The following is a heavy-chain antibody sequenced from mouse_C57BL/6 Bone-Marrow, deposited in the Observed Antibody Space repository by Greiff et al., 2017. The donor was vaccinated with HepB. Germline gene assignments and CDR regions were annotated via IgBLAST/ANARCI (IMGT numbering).Heavy chain of an antibody. CDR1: GFNIKDDY. J-gene: IGHJ2*01. V-gene: IGHV14-4*01. CDR3: TTEPFDY. Sequence: VQLQQSGAELVRPGASVKLSCTASGFNIKDDYMHWVKQRPEQGLEWIGWIDPENGDTEYASKFQGKATITADTSSNTAYLQLSSLTSEDTAVYYCTTEPFDYWGRGTTLTVSS. CDR2: IDPENGDT.